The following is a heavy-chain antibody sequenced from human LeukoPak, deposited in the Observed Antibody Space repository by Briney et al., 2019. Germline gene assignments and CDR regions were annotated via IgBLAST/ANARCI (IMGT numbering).Heavy chain of an antibody. V-gene: IGHV4-39*07. D-gene: IGHD3-16*02. CDR1: GGSFSRSSYY. CDR2: VSYSANP. CDR3: ARDYRVSLSDTSPDDAFDV. J-gene: IGHJ3*01. Sequence: SDTLSLTCTVSGGSFSRSSYYWVWIRQTPGMGLEWIGSVSYSANPYYNPSLKSRVTISVDTSKSLFSLRLTSVTAADTDVYYCARDYRVSLSDTSPDDAFDVWGQGTVVTVSS.